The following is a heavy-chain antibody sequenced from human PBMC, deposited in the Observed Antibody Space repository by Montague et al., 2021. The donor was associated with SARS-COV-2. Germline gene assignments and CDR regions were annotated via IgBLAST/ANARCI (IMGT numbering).Heavy chain of an antibody. V-gene: IGHV4-39*01. CDR2: NYYSGST. CDR3: ARHERQWLRLYPYYFDY. CDR1: GDSISSSSYY. J-gene: IGHJ4*02. D-gene: IGHD5-12*01. Sequence: SETLSLTCTVAGDSISSSSYYWGWIRQPPGKGREGIGSNYYSGSTYYNPSLKIRVTLSVYTSKNQFSLKLSTVTAADTAVYYGARHERQWLRLYPYYFDYWGQGTLVTVSS.